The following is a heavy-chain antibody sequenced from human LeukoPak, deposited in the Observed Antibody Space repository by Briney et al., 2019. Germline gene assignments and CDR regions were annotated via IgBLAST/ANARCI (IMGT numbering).Heavy chain of an antibody. CDR3: AKDFRSSSGDV. CDR2: IIPIFGTA. Sequence: ASVKVSCKASGGTFSSCGFSWVRQAPGQGLERVGGIIPIFGTANYAQKFQGRVTITADESTSTAYMELSSLRAEDTAVYYCAKDFRSSSGDVWGKGTTVTVSS. CDR1: GGTFSSCG. J-gene: IGHJ6*04. V-gene: IGHV1-69*13. D-gene: IGHD6-6*01.